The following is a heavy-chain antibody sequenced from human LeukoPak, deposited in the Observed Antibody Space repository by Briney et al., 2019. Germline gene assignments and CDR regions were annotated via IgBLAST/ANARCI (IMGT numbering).Heavy chain of an antibody. Sequence: GGSLRLSCAASGFTFSTYVMHWVRQAPGKGLEWVAVISYDGINKYYADSVKGRFTISRDNSKNTLYLQMNSLRAKDTAVYYCVRSAFLTTEFYFDYWGHGTLVTVSS. CDR1: GFTFSTYV. D-gene: IGHD4-11*01. CDR2: ISYDGINK. CDR3: VRSAFLTTEFYFDY. J-gene: IGHJ4*01. V-gene: IGHV3-30-3*01.